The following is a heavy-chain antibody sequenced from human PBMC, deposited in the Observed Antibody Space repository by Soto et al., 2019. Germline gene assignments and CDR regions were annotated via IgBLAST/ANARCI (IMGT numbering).Heavy chain of an antibody. V-gene: IGHV1-24*01. Sequence: ASEKVSCKVSGYTLTELSMHWVRQAPGKGLEWMGGFDPEDGETIYAQKFRGRVTMTEDTSTDTAYMELSSLRSEDTAVYYCATVSYDFWSGYYPRGAFDIWGQGTMVTVSS. CDR2: FDPEDGET. CDR1: GYTLTELS. D-gene: IGHD3-3*01. J-gene: IGHJ3*02. CDR3: ATVSYDFWSGYYPRGAFDI.